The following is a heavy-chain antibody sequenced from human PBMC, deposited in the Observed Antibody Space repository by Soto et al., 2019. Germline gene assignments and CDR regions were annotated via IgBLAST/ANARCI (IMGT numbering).Heavy chain of an antibody. V-gene: IGHV1-18*01. Sequence: GASVKVSCKSSGYTFTSYVISWVRQAPGQGLEWMGWISAYNGNTNYAQKLQGRVTMTTDTSTSTAYMELRSLRSDDTAVYSFARWGGVVPPARYFPYWGQGTLVTVSS. CDR2: ISAYNGNT. CDR3: ARWGGVVPPARYFPY. CDR1: GYTFTSYV. J-gene: IGHJ4*02. D-gene: IGHD2-15*01.